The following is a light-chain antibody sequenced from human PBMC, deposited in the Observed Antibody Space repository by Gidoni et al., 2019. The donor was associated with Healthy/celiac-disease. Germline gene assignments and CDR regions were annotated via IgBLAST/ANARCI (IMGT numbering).Light chain of an antibody. V-gene: IGKV1-5*01. CDR1: QSISSC. Sequence: DIQMTQSPSTLSASAGDRVTITCRASQSISSCLAWYQQKPGQAPKLLIYDASSLESGVPSRFSGSGSGTEFTLTISSLEPDDFAIYYCQQHNSYSGTFGQGTKVEIK. CDR3: QQHNSYSGT. CDR2: DAS. J-gene: IGKJ1*01.